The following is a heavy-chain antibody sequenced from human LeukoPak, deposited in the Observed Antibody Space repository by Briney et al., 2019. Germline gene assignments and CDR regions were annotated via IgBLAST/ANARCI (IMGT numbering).Heavy chain of an antibody. D-gene: IGHD3-22*01. Sequence: ASVKVSCKASGYTFTSYDINWVRQATGQGLEWMGWMNPNSGNTGYAQKFQGRVTMTRNTSTSTAYMELGSLRSEDTAVYYCARGDDYYDSSGYGSWGQGTLVTVSS. J-gene: IGHJ4*02. CDR2: MNPNSGNT. CDR3: ARGDDYYDSSGYGS. CDR1: GYTFTSYD. V-gene: IGHV1-8*01.